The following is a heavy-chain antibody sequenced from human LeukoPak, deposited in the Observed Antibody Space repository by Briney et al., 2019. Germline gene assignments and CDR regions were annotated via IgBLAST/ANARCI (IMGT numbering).Heavy chain of an antibody. J-gene: IGHJ4*02. CDR3: ARDPLYYYDSSGYDY. D-gene: IGHD3-22*01. CDR2: ISAYNGNT. Sequence: ASVKVSCKTSGYTFTSYGISWVRQAPGQGLEWMGWISAYNGNTNYAQKLQGRVTMTTDTSTSTAYMELRSLRSDDTAVYYYARDPLYYYDSSGYDYWGQGTLVTVSS. V-gene: IGHV1-18*01. CDR1: GYTFTSYG.